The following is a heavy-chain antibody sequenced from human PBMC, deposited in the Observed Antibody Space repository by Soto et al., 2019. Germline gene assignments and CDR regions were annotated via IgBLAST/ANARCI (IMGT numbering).Heavy chain of an antibody. J-gene: IGHJ6*04. Sequence: EVQRVESGGGLVQRGRSLRLSCAAAGFTCEEHAIQWVRQVPGEGMEWVSGVFCKGGSTGYAESVQGRFTISRANAKNCLYLQVNSLRIEDTAVYYCVRDMSPGGAYVWGRGTTEAVSS. CDR3: VRDMSPGGAYV. CDR2: VFCKGGST. CDR1: GFTCEEHA. V-gene: IGHV3-9*01. D-gene: IGHD4-17*01.